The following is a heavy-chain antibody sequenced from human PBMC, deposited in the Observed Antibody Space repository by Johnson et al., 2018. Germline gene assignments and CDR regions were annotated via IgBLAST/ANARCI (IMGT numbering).Heavy chain of an antibody. Sequence: VQLVETGGGVVQPGRSLRLPCGASGFTFSTYGKHWVRQAPGKGLEWVAVISYDGSNKYYADSVKGRFTSSRDNSKNTLYLQVNSLIAEDTAVYYCARDECGSPSCFGLWGQGTLVTVS. CDR2: ISYDGSNK. V-gene: IGHV3-30*03. CDR3: ARDECGSPSCFGL. J-gene: IGHJ4*02. CDR1: GFTFSTYG. D-gene: IGHD2-2*01.